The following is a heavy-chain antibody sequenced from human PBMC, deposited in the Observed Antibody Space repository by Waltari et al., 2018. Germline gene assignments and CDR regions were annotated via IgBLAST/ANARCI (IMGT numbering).Heavy chain of an antibody. CDR2: ISYDGSNK. D-gene: IGHD6-13*01. CDR3: ARGGRLPGSQQLGHYFDY. Sequence: QVQLVESGGGVVQPGRSLRLSCAASGFTFSSYAMHWVRQAPGKGLEWVAVISYDGSNKYYADSVKGRFTISRDNSKNALYLQMNSLRAEDTAVYYCARGGRLPGSQQLGHYFDYWGQGTLVTVSS. CDR1: GFTFSSYA. J-gene: IGHJ4*02. V-gene: IGHV3-30-3*01.